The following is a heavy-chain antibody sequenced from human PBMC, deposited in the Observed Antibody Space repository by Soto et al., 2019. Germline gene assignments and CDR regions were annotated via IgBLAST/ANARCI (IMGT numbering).Heavy chain of an antibody. V-gene: IGHV1-18*01. J-gene: IGHJ3*02. CDR3: ATGLGVTRAFDI. CDR2: ISAYDGNK. CDR1: GYTFTSYG. D-gene: IGHD1-26*01. Sequence: QVQLVQSGAEVKKPGASVKVSCKASGYTFTSYGISGVRQAPGQGLEWMGWISAYDGNKNYAQKLQGRVTMTTDTSTSKAYMELRSLRSDETAVYYCATGLGVTRAFDIWGQGTMVTVSS.